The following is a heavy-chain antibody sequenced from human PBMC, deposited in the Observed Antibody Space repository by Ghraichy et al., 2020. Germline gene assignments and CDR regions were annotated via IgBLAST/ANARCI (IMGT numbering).Heavy chain of an antibody. CDR3: ATDSYGNDNYGMDV. D-gene: IGHD5-18*01. CDR2: IYHSGST. J-gene: IGHJ6*02. Sequence: SETLSLTCTVSGGSISNYYWSWIRQPPGKGLEWIGYIYHSGSTNYNPSLKSRVTISVDMSKNQLSLKLSSVTGADTAVYYCATDSYGNDNYGMDVWGHGTTVTVSS. CDR1: GGSISNYY. V-gene: IGHV4-59*01.